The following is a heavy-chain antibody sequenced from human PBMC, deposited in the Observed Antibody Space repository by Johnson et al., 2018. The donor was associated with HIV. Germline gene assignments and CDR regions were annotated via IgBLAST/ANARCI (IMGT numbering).Heavy chain of an antibody. V-gene: IGHV3-33*01. Sequence: QVQLVESGGGVVQPGRSVRLSCASSVLSFSSYGMEWVRQAPGKVLEWVAVIWSDGTEKFFVDSVQGRFTLSRYNAKNSLYLQMNSLRAEDTAVYYCARDSKARFPTITMIDAFDNWGQGTMVNVSS. CDR1: VLSFSSYG. CDR3: ARDSKARFPTITMIDAFDN. CDR2: IWSDGTEK. J-gene: IGHJ3*02. D-gene: IGHD3-22*01.